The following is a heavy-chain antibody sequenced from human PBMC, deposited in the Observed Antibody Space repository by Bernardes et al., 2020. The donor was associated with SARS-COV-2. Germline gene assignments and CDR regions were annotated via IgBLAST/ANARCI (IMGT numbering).Heavy chain of an antibody. CDR2: IYYSGST. CDR1: GGSISSYY. CDR3: ARAPGWLPTSYYFDY. Sequence: SETLSLTCTVSGGSISSYYWSWIRQPPGKGLEWIGYIYYSGSTNYNPSLKSRVTISVDTSKNQFSLKLSSVTAADTAVYYCARAPGWLPTSYYFDYWGQGTLVTVSS. D-gene: IGHD5-12*01. J-gene: IGHJ4*02. V-gene: IGHV4-59*01.